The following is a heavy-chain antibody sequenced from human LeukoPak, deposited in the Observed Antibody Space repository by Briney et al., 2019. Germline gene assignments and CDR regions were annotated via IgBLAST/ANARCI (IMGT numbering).Heavy chain of an antibody. CDR1: GFTFSTYA. Sequence: GGSLRLSCAASGFTFSTYAMHWVRQAPGKGLEWVGVISSDGSDEWYAESAKGRFTISRDNSKNTLYLQNDSLRPEDTAIYYCERSISVGAFDIWGQGTMVTVSS. CDR2: ISSDGSDE. D-gene: IGHD6-25*01. J-gene: IGHJ3*02. CDR3: ERSISVGAFDI. V-gene: IGHV3-30*04.